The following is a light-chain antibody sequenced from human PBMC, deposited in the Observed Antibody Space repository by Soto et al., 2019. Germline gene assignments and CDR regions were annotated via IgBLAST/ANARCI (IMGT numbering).Light chain of an antibody. CDR3: QQSYSTPRT. CDR1: QSISSY. V-gene: IGKV1-39*01. Sequence: DIQMTQSPSSLSASVGDRVTITCRAIQSISSYLNWYQQKPGKAPKLLIYAASRLQSGVPSRFSGSGSGTDFTLTISSLQPEDFATYYCQQSYSTPRTFGQGTKVEIK. CDR2: AAS. J-gene: IGKJ1*01.